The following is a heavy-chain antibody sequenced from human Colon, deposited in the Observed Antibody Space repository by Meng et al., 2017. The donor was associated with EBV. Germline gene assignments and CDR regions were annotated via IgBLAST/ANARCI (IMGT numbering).Heavy chain of an antibody. V-gene: IGHV4-30-4*01. CDR1: GGPMSSGNYY. CDR2: IHHSGSA. CDR3: ASFDHIPRRNYFDY. Sequence: QGPQEGWGPGLVEPSQTQSLTCSCSGGPMSSGNYYWSWIRQPPGKGLEWIGYIHHSGSAYYNPSLNSRVSISVDTSKNQFSLNLNSMTAADTAVYYCASFDHIPRRNYFDYWGQGTLVTVSS. J-gene: IGHJ4*02. D-gene: IGHD2-21*01.